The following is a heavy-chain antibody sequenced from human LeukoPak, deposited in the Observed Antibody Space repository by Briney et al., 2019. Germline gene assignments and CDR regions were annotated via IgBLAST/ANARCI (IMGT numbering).Heavy chain of an antibody. Sequence: MTSETLSLTCIVSGGSISSSSYYWVWIRQPPGKGLEWIGSIDYSGSTYYNPSLKSRVTISVDTSKNQFSLKLSSVTAADTAVYYCARDYDILTAYYPTPIYWGQGTLVTVSS. CDR2: IDYSGST. CDR1: GGSISSSSYY. V-gene: IGHV4-39*07. CDR3: ARDYDILTAYYPTPIY. J-gene: IGHJ4*02. D-gene: IGHD3-9*01.